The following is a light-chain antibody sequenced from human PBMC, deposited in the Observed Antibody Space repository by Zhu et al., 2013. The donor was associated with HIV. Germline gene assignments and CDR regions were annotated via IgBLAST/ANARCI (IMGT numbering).Light chain of an antibody. V-gene: IGLV1-40*01. CDR3: AAWDDSLTGYV. Sequence: QSVLTQPPSVSGAPGQRVTISCTGSSSNIGADYDVHWYQQFPGTAPKLLIFGNSNRPSGVPDRFSASQSGTSASLDISGLQSEDDADYYCAAWDDSLTGYVFGTGTKVTAL. CDR2: GNS. CDR1: SSNIGADYD. J-gene: IGLJ1*01.